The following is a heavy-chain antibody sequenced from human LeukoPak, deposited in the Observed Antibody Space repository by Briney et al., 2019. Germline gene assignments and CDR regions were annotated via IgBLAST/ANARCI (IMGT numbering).Heavy chain of an antibody. CDR3: ARESGSGSRGFDY. CDR2: IYTGGGT. Sequence: GGSLRLSCAASGFTVSSIYMNWVRQAPGKVLEWVSVIYTGGGTYYADSVKDRFTISRDNSKNTLYLQMNSLRAEDTAVYYCARESGSGSRGFDYWGQGTLVTVSS. J-gene: IGHJ4*02. V-gene: IGHV3-66*01. D-gene: IGHD3-10*01. CDR1: GFTVSSIY.